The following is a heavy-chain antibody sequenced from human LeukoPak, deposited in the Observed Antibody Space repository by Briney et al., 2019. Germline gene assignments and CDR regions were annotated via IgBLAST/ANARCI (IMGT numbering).Heavy chain of an antibody. J-gene: IGHJ4*02. Sequence: SETLSLTCAVYGGSFSGYYWSWIRQPPGKGLEWIGYIYYSGSTNYNPSLKSRVTISVDTSKNQFSLKLSSVTAADTAVYYCARGGQQLPTDYWGQGTLVTVSS. D-gene: IGHD6-13*01. V-gene: IGHV4-59*01. CDR2: IYYSGST. CDR1: GGSFSGYY. CDR3: ARGGQQLPTDY.